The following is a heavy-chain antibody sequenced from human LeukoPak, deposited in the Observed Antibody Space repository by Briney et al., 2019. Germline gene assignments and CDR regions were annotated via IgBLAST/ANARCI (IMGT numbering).Heavy chain of an antibody. J-gene: IGHJ6*02. CDR3: AKDSRIAVAGTPVSRGMDV. CDR2: ISGSGDGT. V-gene: IGHV3-23*01. Sequence: GGSLRLSCAASRFTFSSYAMSWVRQAPGKGLEWVSAISGSGDGTYYADSVKGRFTISRDNSKNTLYLQINSLRAEDTAVYYCAKDSRIAVAGTPVSRGMDVWGQGTTVTVSS. CDR1: RFTFSSYA. D-gene: IGHD6-19*01.